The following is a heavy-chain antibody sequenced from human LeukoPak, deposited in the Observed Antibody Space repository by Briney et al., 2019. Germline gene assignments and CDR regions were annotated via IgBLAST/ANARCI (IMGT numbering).Heavy chain of an antibody. Sequence: SETLSLTCTVSGGSISSGGYYWSWIRQPPGKGLEWIGYIYHSGSTYYNPSLKSRVTISVDRSKNQFSLELSSVTAADTAVYYCARDFQGIAAAAPRSYYFDYWGQGTLVTVSS. CDR2: IYHSGST. D-gene: IGHD6-13*01. CDR1: GGSISSGGYY. V-gene: IGHV4-30-2*01. CDR3: ARDFQGIAAAAPRSYYFDY. J-gene: IGHJ4*02.